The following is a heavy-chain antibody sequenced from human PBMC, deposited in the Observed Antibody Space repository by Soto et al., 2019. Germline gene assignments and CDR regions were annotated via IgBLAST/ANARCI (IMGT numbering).Heavy chain of an antibody. J-gene: IGHJ4*02. Sequence: QVQLVQSGAEVKKPGSSVTVSCKASGGTFSSYAISWVRQAPVQGLEWMGGIIPILGTANYAQKFQGRVTITADESTSTAYMELSSVRSEDRAVYYCARGPRQWLPDYWGQGTLVTVSS. CDR3: ARGPRQWLPDY. CDR1: GGTFSSYA. V-gene: IGHV1-69*01. D-gene: IGHD6-19*01. CDR2: IIPILGTA.